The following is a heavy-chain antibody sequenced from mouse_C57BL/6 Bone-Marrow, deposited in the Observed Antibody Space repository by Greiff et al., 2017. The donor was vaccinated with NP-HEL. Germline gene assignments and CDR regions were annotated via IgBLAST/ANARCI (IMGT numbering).Heavy chain of an antibody. CDR1: GYTFTDYE. J-gene: IGHJ2*01. V-gene: IGHV1-15*01. Sequence: QVQLQQSGPELVKPGASVKISCKASGYTFTDYEMHWVKQTPVHGLEWIGAIDPETGGTAYNQKFKGKAILTADKSSSTAYMELRSLTSEDSAVYYCTRETGYWGQGTTLTVSS. CDR2: IDPETGGT. CDR3: TRETGY. D-gene: IGHD3-2*01.